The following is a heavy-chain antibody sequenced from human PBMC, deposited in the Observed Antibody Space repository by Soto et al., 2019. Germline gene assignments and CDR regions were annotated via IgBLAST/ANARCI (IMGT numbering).Heavy chain of an antibody. D-gene: IGHD6-13*01. CDR3: AKEVEYSSSWSDIDY. CDR2: ISGSGGST. J-gene: IGHJ4*02. V-gene: IGHV3-23*01. Sequence: GGSLRLSCAASGFTFSSYAMSWVRQAPGKGLEWVSAISGSGGSTFYADSVKGRFTISRDNSKNTLYLQMNSLRAEDTAVYYCAKEVEYSSSWSDIDYWGQGTLVTVSS. CDR1: GFTFSSYA.